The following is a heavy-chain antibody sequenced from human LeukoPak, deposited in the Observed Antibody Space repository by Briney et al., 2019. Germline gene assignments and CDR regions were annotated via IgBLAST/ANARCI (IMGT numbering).Heavy chain of an antibody. V-gene: IGHV3-21*01. CDR3: TRDRGSSQDY. Sequence: PGGSLRLSCAASGFTFSSSIMNWVRQAPGKGLEWVSSISSSHIYISYADSVKGRFTISRDNAKNSLYLQMNSLRAEDTAVYYCTRDRGSSQDYWGQGTLVTVSS. J-gene: IGHJ4*02. CDR2: ISSSHIYI. CDR1: GFTFSSSI. D-gene: IGHD6-6*01.